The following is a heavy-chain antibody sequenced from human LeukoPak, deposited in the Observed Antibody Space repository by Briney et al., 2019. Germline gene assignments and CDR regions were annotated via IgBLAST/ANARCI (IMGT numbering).Heavy chain of an antibody. J-gene: IGHJ4*02. V-gene: IGHV4-39*07. Sequence: SETLSLTCTVSGGSISSSSYYWGWIRQPPGKGLEWIGSIYYSGSTYYNPSLKSRVTISVDTSKNQFSLKLSSVTAADTAVYYCARGTPGSSGYFDYWGQGTLVTVSS. CDR2: IYYSGST. CDR3: ARGTPGSSGYFDY. D-gene: IGHD3-22*01. CDR1: GGSISSSSYY.